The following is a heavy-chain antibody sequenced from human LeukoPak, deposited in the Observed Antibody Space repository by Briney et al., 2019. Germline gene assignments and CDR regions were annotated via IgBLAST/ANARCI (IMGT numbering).Heavy chain of an antibody. V-gene: IGHV1-24*01. Sequence: ASVKVSCKVSGYXLTELSIHWVRQAPGKGLEWMGGFDPEDGETIYAQKFQGRVTMTEDTSTDTAYMELSSLRSEDTAVYYCATDTAMVTPYWGQGTLVTVSS. J-gene: IGHJ4*02. D-gene: IGHD5-18*01. CDR1: GYXLTELS. CDR3: ATDTAMVTPY. CDR2: FDPEDGET.